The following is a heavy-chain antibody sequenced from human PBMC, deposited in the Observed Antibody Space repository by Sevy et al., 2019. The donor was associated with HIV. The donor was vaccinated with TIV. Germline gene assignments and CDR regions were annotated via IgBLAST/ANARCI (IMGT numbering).Heavy chain of an antibody. V-gene: IGHV3-23*01. CDR1: GFTFSISA. Sequence: GGSLRLSCAASGFTFSISAMTWVHQAPGKGLEWVSVISGSGNSAYYADSVKGRFTISRDNSKSTLSLQMNSLRAEDTAVYYCAKGGRSYGDSYFDHWGQGTLVTVSS. J-gene: IGHJ4*02. D-gene: IGHD5-18*01. CDR2: ISGSGNSA. CDR3: AKGGRSYGDSYFDH.